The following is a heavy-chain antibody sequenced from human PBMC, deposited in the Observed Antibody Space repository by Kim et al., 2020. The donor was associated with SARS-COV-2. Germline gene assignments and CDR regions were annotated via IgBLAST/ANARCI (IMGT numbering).Heavy chain of an antibody. V-gene: IGHV1-3*01. Sequence: NTKDTQKFQGRVTITRDTAASTAYMELSSLRSEDTAVYYCARAGRGEGYWGQGTLVTVSS. CDR2: NT. J-gene: IGHJ4*02. D-gene: IGHD3-10*01. CDR3: ARAGRGEGY.